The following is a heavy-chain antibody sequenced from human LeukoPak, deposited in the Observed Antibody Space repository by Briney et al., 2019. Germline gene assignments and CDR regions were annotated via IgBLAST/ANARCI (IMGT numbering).Heavy chain of an antibody. V-gene: IGHV1-18*01. Sequence: ASVKVSCEASGYTFTSYGISWVRQAPGQGLEWMGWISAYNGNTNYAQKLQGRVTMTTDTSTSTAYMELRSLRSDDTAVYYCARDLALYGSGDNWFDPWGQGTLVTVSS. D-gene: IGHD3-10*01. CDR1: GYTFTSYG. CDR3: ARDLALYGSGDNWFDP. CDR2: ISAYNGNT. J-gene: IGHJ5*02.